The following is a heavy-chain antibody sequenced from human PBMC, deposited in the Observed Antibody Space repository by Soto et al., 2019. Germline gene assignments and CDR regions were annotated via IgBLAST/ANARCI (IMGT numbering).Heavy chain of an antibody. Sequence: QVQLQASGPGLVKPSQTLSLTCTVSGGSISSGGDYWSWIRQHPGKGLEWIGFIYSSGSTYYNPSLKSRITMSVDTSKNQFSLKLSSVTAADTAVYYCARETCSSSSCYWYYFDYWGQGTLVTVSS. CDR2: IYSSGST. CDR3: ARETCSSSSCYWYYFDY. V-gene: IGHV4-31*03. D-gene: IGHD2-2*01. J-gene: IGHJ4*02. CDR1: GGSISSGGDY.